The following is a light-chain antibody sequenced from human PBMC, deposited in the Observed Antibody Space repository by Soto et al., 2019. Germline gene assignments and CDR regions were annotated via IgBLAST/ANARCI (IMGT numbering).Light chain of an antibody. V-gene: IGKV1-5*01. CDR3: HQYNYYRPT. J-gene: IGKJ1*01. Sequence: DIQMTQSPPTLSATAGDRVTITCRASQSISSWLAWYQHKPGKAPKLLIYDASNLDSGVPSRFSGSGSGTEFTLTISSLQPDDFATYYCHQYNYYRPTFGQGTKVDIK. CDR2: DAS. CDR1: QSISSW.